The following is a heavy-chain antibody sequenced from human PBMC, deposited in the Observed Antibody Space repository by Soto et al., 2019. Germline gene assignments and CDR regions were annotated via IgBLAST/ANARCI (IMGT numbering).Heavy chain of an antibody. CDR3: ARGATYYDILTGYTWFDP. Sequence: PSQTPSLPCPFSGGSISSGGYYWSWIRQHPGKGLEWIGYIYYSGSTYYNPSLKSRVTISVDTSKNQFSLKLSSVTAADTAVYYCARGATYYDILTGYTWFDPLGQGTLVTGS. D-gene: IGHD3-9*01. V-gene: IGHV4-31*03. CDR1: GGSISSGGYY. CDR2: IYYSGST. J-gene: IGHJ5*02.